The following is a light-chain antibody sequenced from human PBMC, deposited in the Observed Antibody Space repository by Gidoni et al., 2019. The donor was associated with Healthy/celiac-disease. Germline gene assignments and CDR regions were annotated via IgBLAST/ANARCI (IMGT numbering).Light chain of an antibody. CDR2: SNN. CDR3: AAWDDSLNGVV. V-gene: IGLV1-44*01. Sequence: QSVLTQPPSASGTPGQRVTISCSGSSSHLGSNTVNWYQQLPGTAPKLLIYSNNPRPSGVPDRFSGSRSGTSASLAISGHQSEDEADYYSAAWDDSLNGVVFGGGTKLTVL. J-gene: IGLJ2*01. CDR1: SSHLGSNT.